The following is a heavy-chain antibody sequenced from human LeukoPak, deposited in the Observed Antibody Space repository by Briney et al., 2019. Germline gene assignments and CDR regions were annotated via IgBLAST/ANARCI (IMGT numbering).Heavy chain of an antibody. CDR1: GVSISSYY. J-gene: IGHJ4*02. CDR3: ATLGSFDY. V-gene: IGHV4-59*01. CDR2: RYYRGST. Sequence: PSETLSLTCTVSGVSISSYYWSWIRQPPGKGLEWIGYRYYRGSTNYNPSLKSRVTISVDTSKNQFPLKLSSVTAADTAVYYCATLGSFDYWGQGTLVTVSS. D-gene: IGHD7-27*01.